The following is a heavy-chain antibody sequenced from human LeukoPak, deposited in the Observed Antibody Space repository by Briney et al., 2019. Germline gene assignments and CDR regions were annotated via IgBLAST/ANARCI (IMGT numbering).Heavy chain of an antibody. J-gene: IGHJ6*02. CDR3: VSLAAAGILFHYGMDV. V-gene: IGHV3-11*04. Sequence: GGSLRLSCAASGFTFSDYCMSWIRQAPGKGLEWVSYISSSGSTIYYADSVKGRFTISRDNSKNTLYLQMNSLRAEDTAVYYCVSLAAAGILFHYGMDVWGQGTTVTVSS. CDR2: ISSSGSTI. CDR1: GFTFSDYC. D-gene: IGHD6-13*01.